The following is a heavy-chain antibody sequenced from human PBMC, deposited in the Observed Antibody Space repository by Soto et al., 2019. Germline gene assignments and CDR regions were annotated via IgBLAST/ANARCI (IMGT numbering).Heavy chain of an antibody. CDR3: ARVAFGPIDY. D-gene: IGHD3-16*01. J-gene: IGHJ4*02. CDR1: NYSISSGYY. V-gene: IGHV4-38-2*02. CDR2: MYHSGTT. Sequence: SDTLSLTCTVSNYSISSGYYWGWIRQSPGEGLEWIVSMYHSGTTYYNPSLKSRVTISIDTSKNQFSLKLTSVTSADTAVYFCARVAFGPIDYWGQGTLVTVSS.